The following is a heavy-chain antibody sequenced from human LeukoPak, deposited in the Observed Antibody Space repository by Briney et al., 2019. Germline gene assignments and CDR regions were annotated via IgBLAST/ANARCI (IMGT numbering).Heavy chain of an antibody. CDR1: GCSISSYY. J-gene: IGHJ6*03. V-gene: IGHV4-59*01. Sequence: SETLSLTCTVSGCSISSYYWSWIRQPPGKGLEWIGYIYYSGSTNYNPSLKSRVTISVDTSKNQFSLKLSSVTAADTAVYYCARTTVGAHYYYYYMDVWGKGTTVTVSS. D-gene: IGHD1-26*01. CDR2: IYYSGST. CDR3: ARTTVGAHYYYYYMDV.